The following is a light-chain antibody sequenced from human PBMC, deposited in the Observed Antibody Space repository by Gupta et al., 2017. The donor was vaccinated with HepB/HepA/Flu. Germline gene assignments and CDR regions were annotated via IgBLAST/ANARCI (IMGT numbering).Light chain of an antibody. CDR1: NTNIGTYS. V-gene: IGLV1-36*01. CDR3: AKWDDRLKTWV. Sequence: QSVLTQPPSVSGAPRQRVTISCSGSNTNIGTYSVSWYQQLPGKPPNLLIYYDDLLPSGISDRFSGYKAGTYASPETSGLQSEDEADDYCAKWDDRLKTWVFGGGTKLTVL. J-gene: IGLJ3*02. CDR2: YDD.